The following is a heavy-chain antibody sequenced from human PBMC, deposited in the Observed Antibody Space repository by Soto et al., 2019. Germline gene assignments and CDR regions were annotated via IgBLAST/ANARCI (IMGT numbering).Heavy chain of an antibody. CDR1: GLTFNTYT. J-gene: IGHJ3*02. CDR3: ARDRAQTIAVAGPAAFDI. D-gene: IGHD6-19*01. CDR2: ISSSSSYI. Sequence: PRPSCGPTGLTFNTYTINSVRQAPGQGLEWVSSISSSSSYIYYADSVKGRFTISRDNAKNSLYLQRNSLRAEDTAVYSSARDRAQTIAVAGPAAFDIWGQGSTVTLS. V-gene: IGHV3-21*01.